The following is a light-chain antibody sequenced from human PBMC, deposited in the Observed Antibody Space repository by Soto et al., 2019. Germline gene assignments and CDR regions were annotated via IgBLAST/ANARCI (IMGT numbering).Light chain of an antibody. CDR2: SNT. CDR3: AAWDDSLSGYV. J-gene: IGLJ1*01. CDR1: SSSIGSNF. V-gene: IGLV1-47*02. Sequence: QSVLTQAPSASGTPGQRVTISCSGSSSSIGSNFVFWYQHVPGTAPKLLIYSNTARPSGVPDRFSASKSGTSASLAISGLRSEDEADYYCAAWDDSLSGYVFGTGTKVTVL.